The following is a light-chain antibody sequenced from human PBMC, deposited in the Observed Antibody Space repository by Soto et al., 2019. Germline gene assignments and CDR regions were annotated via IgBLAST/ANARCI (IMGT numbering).Light chain of an antibody. CDR3: QQYHTSSIT. CDR1: QTISSW. Sequence: DIQMTQSPSTLSGSVGDRVTITCRASQTISSWLAWYQQKPGKAPNLLIYDASTLERGVPSRFSGTGSGTEFTLTIDRLQPDDFATYYCQQYHTSSITFGQGTRLEIK. CDR2: DAS. J-gene: IGKJ5*01. V-gene: IGKV1-5*01.